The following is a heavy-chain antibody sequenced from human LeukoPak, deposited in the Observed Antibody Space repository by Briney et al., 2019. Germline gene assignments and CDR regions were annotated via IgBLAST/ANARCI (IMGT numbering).Heavy chain of an antibody. Sequence: SETLSLTCTVSGASVSTYYWSWIRQPAGKGLEWIGRLYTSGSTNYNPSLKSRVTISVDKSKNQFSLKVTSVTAADTAVYYCARGSWSFDYWGQGNLVTVSS. V-gene: IGHV4-4*07. CDR2: LYTSGST. J-gene: IGHJ4*02. CDR3: ARGSWSFDY. D-gene: IGHD6-13*01. CDR1: GASVSTYY.